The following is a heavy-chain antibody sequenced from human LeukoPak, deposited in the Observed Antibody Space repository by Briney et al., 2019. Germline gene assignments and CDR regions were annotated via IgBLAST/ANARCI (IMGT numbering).Heavy chain of an antibody. CDR2: IYYSGST. CDR3: ARRGVAAAGTDY. J-gene: IGHJ4*02. V-gene: IGHV4-39*07. CDR1: GGSISSSSYY. Sequence: PSETLSLTCTVPGGSISSSSYYWGWIRQPPGKGLEWIGSIYYSGSTYYNPSLKSRVTISVDTSKNQFSLKLSSVTAADTAVYYCARRGVAAAGTDYWGQGTLVTVSS. D-gene: IGHD6-13*01.